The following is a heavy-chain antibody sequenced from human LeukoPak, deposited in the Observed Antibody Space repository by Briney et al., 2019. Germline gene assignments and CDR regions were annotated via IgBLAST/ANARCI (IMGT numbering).Heavy chain of an antibody. D-gene: IGHD6-13*01. CDR1: GGSISSYY. Sequence: SETLSLTCTVSGGSISSYYWSWIRQPPGKGLGWFGYIYYSGSTNYNPPLKSRVTISVDTSKNQFALKLSSVTAADTAVYYCARSEQSQLVSPGGPFDYWGEGTLVTVSS. J-gene: IGHJ4*02. V-gene: IGHV4-59*08. CDR2: IYYSGST. CDR3: ARSEQSQLVSPGGPFDY.